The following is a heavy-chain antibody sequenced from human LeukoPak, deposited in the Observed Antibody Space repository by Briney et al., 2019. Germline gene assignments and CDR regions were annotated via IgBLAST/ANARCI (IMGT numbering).Heavy chain of an antibody. D-gene: IGHD6-19*01. CDR3: ATWPGGWYGEDS. V-gene: IGHV3-53*01. CDR2: IYGGGRT. CDR1: GCTVSSNF. Sequence: GXXRLXXXXSGCTVSSNFXSGVRQAPGKXREWVSVIYGGGRTYYSDSGRGRFTISRDTSKNTLHLQMNSLRAEDTAVYYCATWPGGWYGEDSWGQGTLVTVSS. J-gene: IGHJ4*02.